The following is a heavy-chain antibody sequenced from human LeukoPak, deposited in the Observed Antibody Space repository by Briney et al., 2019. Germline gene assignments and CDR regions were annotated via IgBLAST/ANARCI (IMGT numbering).Heavy chain of an antibody. Sequence: GGSLRLSCAASGFTFSSYAMSWVRQAPGKGLEWVSAISGSGGSTYYADSVKGRFTISRDNSKNTLYLQMNSLRAEDTAVCYCARDLYYDILTGYYSPGYFDYWGQGTLVTVSS. D-gene: IGHD3-9*01. CDR1: GFTFSSYA. V-gene: IGHV3-23*01. CDR2: ISGSGGST. CDR3: ARDLYYDILTGYYSPGYFDY. J-gene: IGHJ4*02.